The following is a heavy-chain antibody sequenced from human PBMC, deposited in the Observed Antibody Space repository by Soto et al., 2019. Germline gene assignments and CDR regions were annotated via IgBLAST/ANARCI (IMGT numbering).Heavy chain of an antibody. D-gene: IGHD5-18*01. Sequence: SETLSLTCTVSGGSISSYYRSWIRQPPGKGLEWIGYIYYSGSTNYNPSLKSRVTISVDTSKNQFSLKLSSVTAADTAVYYCARDRVEYSYGYYYYGMDVWGQGTTVTVSS. V-gene: IGHV4-59*01. CDR3: ARDRVEYSYGYYYYGMDV. J-gene: IGHJ6*02. CDR1: GGSISSYY. CDR2: IYYSGST.